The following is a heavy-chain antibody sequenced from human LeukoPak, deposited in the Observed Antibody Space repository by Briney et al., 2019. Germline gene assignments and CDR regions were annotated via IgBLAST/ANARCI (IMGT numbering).Heavy chain of an antibody. V-gene: IGHV4-38-2*02. CDR2: IYHSGST. CDR1: GGSINSYY. D-gene: IGHD3-22*01. J-gene: IGHJ4*02. Sequence: SETLSLTCTVSGGSINSYYWGWIRQPPGKGLEWIGSIYHSGSTYYNPSLKSRVTISVDTSKNQFSLKLSSVTAADTAVYYCARGNYDRSGYLGYWGQGTLVAVSS. CDR3: ARGNYDRSGYLGY.